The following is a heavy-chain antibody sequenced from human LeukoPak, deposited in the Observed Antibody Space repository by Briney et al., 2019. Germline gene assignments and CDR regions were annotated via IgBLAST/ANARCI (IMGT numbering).Heavy chain of an antibody. CDR3: ARRGIAAKGLDY. Sequence: ASVKGSCKASGYTFTGYYMHWVRQAPGQGLEWMGWINPNSGGTNYAQKFQGRVTMTRDTSISTAYMELSRLRSDDTAVYYCARRGIAAKGLDYWGQGTLVTVSS. J-gene: IGHJ4*02. CDR2: INPNSGGT. CDR1: GYTFTGYY. V-gene: IGHV1-2*02. D-gene: IGHD6-13*01.